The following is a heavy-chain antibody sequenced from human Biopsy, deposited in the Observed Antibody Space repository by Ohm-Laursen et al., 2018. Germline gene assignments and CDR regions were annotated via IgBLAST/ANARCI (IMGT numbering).Heavy chain of an antibody. CDR2: IIPMFGTA. D-gene: IGHD1-26*01. J-gene: IGHJ4*02. Sequence: VKISCRASGGTFINYAISWVRQAPGQGLEWMGGIIPMFGTANYAQLFQGRVTISADESTSTSYMELSSLTTEDTAIYYCARGPHSGSHSCFDYWGRGTLVTVSS. CDR3: ARGPHSGSHSCFDY. CDR1: GGTFINYA. V-gene: IGHV1-69*13.